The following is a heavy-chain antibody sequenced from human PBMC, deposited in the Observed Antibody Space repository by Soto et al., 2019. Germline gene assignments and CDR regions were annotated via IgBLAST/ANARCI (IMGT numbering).Heavy chain of an antibody. CDR3: ARTEPGIAVAPNAFDI. V-gene: IGHV4-34*01. D-gene: IGHD6-19*01. CDR2: INHSGST. CDR1: GGSFSGYY. J-gene: IGHJ3*02. Sequence: SETLSLTCAVYGGSFSGYYWSWIRQPPGKGLEWIGEINHSGSTNYNPSLKSRVTISVDTSKNQFSLKLSSVTAADTAVYYCARTEPGIAVAPNAFDIWGQGTMVTVSS.